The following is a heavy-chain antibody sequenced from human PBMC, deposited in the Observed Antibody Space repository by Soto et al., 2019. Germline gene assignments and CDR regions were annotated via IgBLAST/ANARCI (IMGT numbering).Heavy chain of an antibody. CDR1: GGSISSYY. D-gene: IGHD3-10*01. J-gene: IGHJ4*02. V-gene: IGHV4-59*01. Sequence: SETLSLTCTVSGGSISSYYWSWIRQPPGKGLEWIGYIYYSGSTNYNPSLKSRVTISVDTSKNQFSLKLSSVTAADTAVYYCARGGYGSGSYYRLLIWGQGTLVTVSS. CDR2: IYYSGST. CDR3: ARGGYGSGSYYRLLI.